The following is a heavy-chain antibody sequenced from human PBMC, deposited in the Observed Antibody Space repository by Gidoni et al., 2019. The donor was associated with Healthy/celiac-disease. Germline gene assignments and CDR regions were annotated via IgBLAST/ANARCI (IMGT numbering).Heavy chain of an antibody. CDR2: ISYDGSNK. V-gene: IGHV3-30-3*01. CDR1: GFTFSSYA. Sequence: QVQLVESGGGVVQPGRSLRLSCAASGFTFSSYAMHWVRQAPGKGLEWVAVISYDGSNKYYADSVKGRFTISRDNSKNTLYLQMNSLRAEDTAVYYCARDSGGYDFGTSFPFDPWGQGTLVTVSS. CDR3: ARDSGGYDFGTSFPFDP. J-gene: IGHJ5*02. D-gene: IGHD5-12*01.